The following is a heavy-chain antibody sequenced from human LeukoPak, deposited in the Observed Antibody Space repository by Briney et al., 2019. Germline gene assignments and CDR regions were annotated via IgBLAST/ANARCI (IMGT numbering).Heavy chain of an antibody. J-gene: IGHJ6*02. V-gene: IGHV1-2*02. D-gene: IGHD6-13*01. CDR2: ISPNSGGT. Sequence: GSSVKVSCKASGYTFTDYYMHWVRQAPGQGLEWMGWISPNSGGTNYAQKSQGRVTMTTDTSISTAYMEVSRLRSDDTAVYYCARVRIGQQLDKYYYYAMDVWGQGTTVTVSS. CDR3: ARVRIGQQLDKYYYYAMDV. CDR1: GYTFTDYY.